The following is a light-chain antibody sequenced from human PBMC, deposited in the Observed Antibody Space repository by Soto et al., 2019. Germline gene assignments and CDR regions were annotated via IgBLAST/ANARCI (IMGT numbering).Light chain of an antibody. V-gene: IGKV1-39*01. CDR1: QSISNY. J-gene: IGKJ2*02. CDR3: QQTYSTPPCT. CDR2: AAS. Sequence: DIRMTQSPSSLSASVGDRVTITCRASQSISNYLNWYQQKPGKAPKLLIYAASSLQSGVPSRFSGSASGTDFTLTIISLQTEDFATYYCQQTYSTPPCTFGQGTKLEIK.